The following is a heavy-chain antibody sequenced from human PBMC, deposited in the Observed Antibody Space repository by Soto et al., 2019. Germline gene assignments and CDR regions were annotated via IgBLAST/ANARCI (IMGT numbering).Heavy chain of an antibody. D-gene: IGHD6-19*01. CDR1: GYTFTGYY. CDR2: INPNSGGT. CDR3: ARAVAVAADFDY. Sequence: ASVQVSCKASGYTFTGYYMHWVRQAPGQGLEWMGWINPNSGGTNYAQKFQGWVTMTRDTSISTAYMELSRLRSDDTAVYYCARAVAVAADFDYWGQGTLVTVSS. V-gene: IGHV1-2*04. J-gene: IGHJ4*02.